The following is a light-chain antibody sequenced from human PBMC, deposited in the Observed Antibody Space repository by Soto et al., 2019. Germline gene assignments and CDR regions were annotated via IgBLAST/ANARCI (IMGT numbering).Light chain of an antibody. Sequence: EIVLTQSPATLSLSPGERAALSCRASQSVSSYLAWYQQQPGQAPRLLIYDASKTATGIPARFSGSGSGTDFSLTISSLEPEDFAVYFCQQRSNSPSTFGGGTKVEI. CDR3: QQRSNSPST. CDR1: QSVSSY. CDR2: DAS. J-gene: IGKJ4*01. V-gene: IGKV3-11*01.